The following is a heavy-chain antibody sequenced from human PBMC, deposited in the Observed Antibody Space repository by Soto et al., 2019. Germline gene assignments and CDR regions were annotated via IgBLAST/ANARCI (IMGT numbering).Heavy chain of an antibody. CDR2: IYYSGST. CDR1: GGSISSYY. V-gene: IGHV4-59*01. J-gene: IGHJ6*02. Sequence: SETLSLTCTVSGGSISSYYWSWIRQPPGKGLEWIGYIYYSGSTNYNPSLKSRVTISVDTSKNQFSLKLSSATAAYTAVYYCARLGVNGMDVWGQGTTVIFSS. D-gene: IGHD1-26*01. CDR3: ARLGVNGMDV.